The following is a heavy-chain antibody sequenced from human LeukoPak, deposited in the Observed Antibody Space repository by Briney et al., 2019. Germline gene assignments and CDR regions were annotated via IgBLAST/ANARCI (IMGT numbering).Heavy chain of an antibody. V-gene: IGHV3-7*01. CDR3: VRDSGSSEYYFDY. Sequence: PGGSLRLSCVASGFTFSSYWMSWVRQVPGKGLEWVANIKQDGSHIYYVDSLKGRFTISRDNAKNSLYLQMNSLRAEDTAVYYCVRDSGSSEYYFDYWGQGTLVTVSS. D-gene: IGHD1-26*01. CDR1: GFTFSSYW. CDR2: IKQDGSHI. J-gene: IGHJ4*02.